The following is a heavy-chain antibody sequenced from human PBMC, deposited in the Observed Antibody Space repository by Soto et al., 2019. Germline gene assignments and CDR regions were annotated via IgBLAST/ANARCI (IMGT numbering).Heavy chain of an antibody. CDR3: ARDNRFYYERGGYNGYYYTVTAF. Sequence: PSETLSLTCTVSGGSISSGGYYWSWIRQHPGKGLEWIGYIYYSGSTYYNPSLKSRVTISVDTSKNQFSLKLSSVTAADTAVYYCARDNRFYYERGGYNGYYYTVTAFRGKGTTVP. V-gene: IGHV4-31*03. J-gene: IGHJ6*03. CDR2: IYYSGST. D-gene: IGHD3-22*01. CDR1: GGSISSGGYY.